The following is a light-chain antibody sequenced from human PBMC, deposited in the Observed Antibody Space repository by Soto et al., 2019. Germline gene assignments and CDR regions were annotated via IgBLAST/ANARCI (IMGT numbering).Light chain of an antibody. Sequence: QSALTQPASVSGSPGQSITIYCTGTSGDVGGYKFVSWYQQHPGKAPKLMIYEVSNRPSGVSSRFSGSKSGNTASLTISGLQAEDEADYFCGSYTGRYTYVFGTGTKLTVL. CDR3: GSYTGRYTYV. V-gene: IGLV2-14*01. J-gene: IGLJ1*01. CDR1: SGDVGGYKF. CDR2: EVS.